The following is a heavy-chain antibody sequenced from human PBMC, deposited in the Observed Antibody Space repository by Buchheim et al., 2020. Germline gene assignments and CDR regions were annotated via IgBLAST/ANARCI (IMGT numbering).Heavy chain of an antibody. Sequence: QVQLQESGPGLARPSGTLSLTCAVSGDSISSYWWSWVRQPPGKGLEWIGEIYHSGSTNYNPSLKSRVRISLDKSKNEFSLKLSSVTAADTAEYYCARHRLGLPGFDYWGQGTL. D-gene: IGHD1-7*01. J-gene: IGHJ4*02. V-gene: IGHV4-4*02. CDR1: GDSISSYW. CDR3: ARHRLGLPGFDY. CDR2: IYHSGST.